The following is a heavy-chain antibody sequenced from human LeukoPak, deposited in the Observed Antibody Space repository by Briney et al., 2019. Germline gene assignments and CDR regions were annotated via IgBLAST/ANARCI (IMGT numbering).Heavy chain of an antibody. CDR1: GYTFTSYD. CDR2: ISAYKGNT. D-gene: IGHD2-21*01. Sequence: ASVKVSCKASGYTFTSYDINWVRQAPGQGLEWMGWISAYKGNTTYAQKLQGRVTMTTDTSTSTAYMELRSLRSDDTAVYYCARDSGGGADYWGQGTLVTVSS. J-gene: IGHJ4*02. CDR3: ARDSGGGADY. V-gene: IGHV1-18*01.